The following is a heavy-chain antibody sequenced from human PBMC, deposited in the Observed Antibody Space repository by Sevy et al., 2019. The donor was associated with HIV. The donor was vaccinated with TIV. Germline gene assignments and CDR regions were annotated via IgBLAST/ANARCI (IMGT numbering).Heavy chain of an antibody. J-gene: IGHJ4*02. CDR3: ARGKHISDYYGSFDY. V-gene: IGHV3-53*01. Sequence: GGSLRLSCAPSGFAVSSNFMSWVRQAPGKGLEWVSVIYIGGSTYYADSVKGRFTISRDNSKNTLYLQMNSLRAEDTAVYYCARGKHISDYYGSFDYWGQGTLVTVSS. CDR2: IYIGGST. D-gene: IGHD3-3*01. CDR1: GFAVSSNF.